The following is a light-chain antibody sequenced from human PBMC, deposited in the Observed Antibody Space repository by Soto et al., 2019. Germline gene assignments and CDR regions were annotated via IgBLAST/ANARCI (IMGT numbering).Light chain of an antibody. CDR1: QHISNR. V-gene: IGKV1-12*01. CDR2: AAS. Sequence: DVQMTQSPSSVSASLGDTVTITCRASQHISNRLAWYQQMPGKAPKLLIYAASSLQSGVPVRFSGSGSGTDFTLTITSRQPEDFATYYCQQGNSFPFTFGHGTKLDV. CDR3: QQGNSFPFT. J-gene: IGKJ3*01.